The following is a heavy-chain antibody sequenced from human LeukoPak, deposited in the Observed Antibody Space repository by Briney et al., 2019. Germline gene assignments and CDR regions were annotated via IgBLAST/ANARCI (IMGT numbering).Heavy chain of an antibody. D-gene: IGHD5-18*01. J-gene: IGHJ6*03. CDR1: GYSFTSYW. CDR2: IYPSDSDT. CDR3: ARGGYTYAYYYYYMDV. Sequence: GESLKISCKGSGYSFTSYWIGWVRQMPGKGLEWMGIIYPSDSDTRYSPSFQGQVTISADKSISTAYLQWSSLKASDTAMYYCARGGYTYAYYYYYMDVWGKGTTVTVSS. V-gene: IGHV5-51*01.